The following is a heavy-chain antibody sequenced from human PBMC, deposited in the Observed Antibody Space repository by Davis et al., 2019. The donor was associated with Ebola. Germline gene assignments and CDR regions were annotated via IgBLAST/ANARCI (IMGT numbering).Heavy chain of an antibody. V-gene: IGHV1-69*04. CDR1: GYTFTSYA. CDR2: IIPILGIA. Sequence: SVKVSCKASGYTFTSYAMHWVRQAPGQGLEWMGRIIPILGIANYAQKFQGRVTITADKSTSTAYMELSSLRSEDTAVYYCARGGIAVADSYGMDVWGQGTTVTVSS. D-gene: IGHD6-19*01. CDR3: ARGGIAVADSYGMDV. J-gene: IGHJ6*02.